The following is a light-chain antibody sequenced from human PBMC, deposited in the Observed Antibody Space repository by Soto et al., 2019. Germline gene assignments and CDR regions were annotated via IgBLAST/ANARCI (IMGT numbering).Light chain of an antibody. CDR2: DVS. CDR3: CSYAGTFYV. J-gene: IGLJ1*01. V-gene: IGLV2-11*01. Sequence: QSVLTQPRSVSGSPGQSVTISCTGTSSDFGGYNYVSWYQHHPGKAPKLMIYDVSERPSRVPDRFSGSKSGNTASLTISGLQAEDEADYYCCSYAGTFYVFGTGTKLTVL. CDR1: SSDFGGYNY.